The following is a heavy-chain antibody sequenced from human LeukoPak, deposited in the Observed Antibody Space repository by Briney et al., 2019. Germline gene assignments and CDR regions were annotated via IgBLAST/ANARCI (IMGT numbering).Heavy chain of an antibody. CDR3: ARDRTRDYYYYYMDV. Sequence: ASVKVSCKASGYTFTGYYMHWVRQAPGQGLEWMGWINPNSGGTNYAQKFQGRVTMTRDTSISTAYMELSRLRSDDTAVYYCARDRTRDYYYYYMDVWGKGTTVTISS. D-gene: IGHD1-14*01. CDR1: GYTFTGYY. J-gene: IGHJ6*03. V-gene: IGHV1-2*02. CDR2: INPNSGGT.